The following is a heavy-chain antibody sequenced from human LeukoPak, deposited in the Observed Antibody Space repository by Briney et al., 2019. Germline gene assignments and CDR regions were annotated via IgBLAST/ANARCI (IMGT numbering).Heavy chain of an antibody. CDR1: GDSISSYY. V-gene: IGHV4-59*01. CDR2: IYYSASN. CDR3: ARTNLYYYAY. J-gene: IGHJ4*02. D-gene: IGHD2/OR15-2a*01. Sequence: SETLSLTCNVSGDSISSYYWSWIRQPPGGGLECIGYIYYSASNNYTTSLKSRDTISVDTSKNQFTLKLSSVTAADTAVYYCARTNLYYYAYWRQGTLVTVSS.